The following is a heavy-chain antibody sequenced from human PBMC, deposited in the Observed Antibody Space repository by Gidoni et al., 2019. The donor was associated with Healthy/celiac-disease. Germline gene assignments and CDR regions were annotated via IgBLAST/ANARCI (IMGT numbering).Heavy chain of an antibody. CDR3: AKGAEYIPGIAEAGTGYFQH. CDR1: GFTFSSYG. CDR2: ISYDGSNK. D-gene: IGHD6-19*01. Sequence: QVQLVESGGGVVQPGRSLRLSRAASGFTFSSYGMPWVRQAPGTGLEWVAVISYDGSNKYYADSVKGRFTISRDNSKNMLYLQMISLRAEDTAVYYCAKGAEYIPGIAEAGTGYFQHWGQGTLVTVSS. J-gene: IGHJ1*01. V-gene: IGHV3-30*18.